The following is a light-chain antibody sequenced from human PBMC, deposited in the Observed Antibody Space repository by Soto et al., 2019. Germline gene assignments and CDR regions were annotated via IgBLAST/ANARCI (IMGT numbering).Light chain of an antibody. CDR1: QSVSTY. Sequence: EIVLTQSPATLSLSPGVRATLSCRASQSVSTYLGWYQQKPGQAPRLLIYDASNRATGVPARFSGSGSGTDFTLTITSLETEDFAVYYCQQRSNWPLTFGGGTRVEIK. J-gene: IGKJ4*01. CDR3: QQRSNWPLT. CDR2: DAS. V-gene: IGKV3-11*01.